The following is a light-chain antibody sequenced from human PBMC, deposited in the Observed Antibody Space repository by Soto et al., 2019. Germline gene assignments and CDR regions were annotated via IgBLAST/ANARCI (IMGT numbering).Light chain of an antibody. CDR2: DAS. CDR3: QQRIDWPLT. CDR1: QSVNNY. V-gene: IGKV3-11*01. Sequence: EIVLTQSPATLSLSPGERATLSCRASQSVNNYLAWYQQTPGQAPRLLIYDASTRATGIPARFSGSVSGTDFTRTISSLEPEDFAVYYCQQRIDWPLTFGGGTTVDIK. J-gene: IGKJ4*01.